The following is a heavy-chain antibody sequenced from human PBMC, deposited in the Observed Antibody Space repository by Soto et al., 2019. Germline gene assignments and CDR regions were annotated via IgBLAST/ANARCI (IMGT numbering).Heavy chain of an antibody. CDR2: INSDGSST. Sequence: GGSLRLSCAASGFTFSSYWMHWVRQAPGKGLVWVSRINSDGSSTSYADSVKGRFTISRDNAKNTLYLQMNSLRAEDTAVYYCERVEDSSSSSPPPWYYYYGMDVWGQGTTVTVSS. J-gene: IGHJ6*02. CDR1: GFTFSSYW. D-gene: IGHD6-6*01. CDR3: ERVEDSSSSSPPPWYYYYGMDV. V-gene: IGHV3-74*01.